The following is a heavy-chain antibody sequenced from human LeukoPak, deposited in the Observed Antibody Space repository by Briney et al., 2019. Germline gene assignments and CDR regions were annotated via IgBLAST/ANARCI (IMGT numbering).Heavy chain of an antibody. CDR1: Y. Sequence: YWXXIRXXPGKGLEWIGEINHSGSTNYNPSLKSRVTISVDKYKNHFSLKLSSVTAADTAVYYCARLTGDFWSGYSLGFDYWGQGTLVTVSS. D-gene: IGHD3-3*01. CDR2: INHSGST. CDR3: ARLTGDFWSGYSLGFDY. V-gene: IGHV4-34*01. J-gene: IGHJ4*02.